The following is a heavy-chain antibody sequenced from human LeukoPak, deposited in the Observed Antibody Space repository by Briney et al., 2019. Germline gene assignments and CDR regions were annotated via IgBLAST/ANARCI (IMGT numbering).Heavy chain of an antibody. CDR2: FDPEDGET. V-gene: IGHV1-24*01. CDR1: GYTLTELS. Sequence: ASVKVSCKVSGYTLTELSMHWVRQAPGKGLEWMGGFDPEDGETIYAQKFQGRVTMTEDTSTDTAHMELSSLRSEDTAVYYCHVTSVPGYCSSTSCYGDFDYWGQGTLVTVSS. D-gene: IGHD2-2*03. CDR3: HVTSVPGYCSSTSCYGDFDY. J-gene: IGHJ4*02.